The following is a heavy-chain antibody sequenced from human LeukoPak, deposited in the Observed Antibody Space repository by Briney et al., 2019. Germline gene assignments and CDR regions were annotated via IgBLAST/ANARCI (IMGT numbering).Heavy chain of an antibody. CDR3: ARDRSTYYYDSSGLDY. D-gene: IGHD3-22*01. J-gene: IGHJ4*02. V-gene: IGHV3-33*01. CDR2: IWYDGSNK. Sequence: PGGSLRLSCAASGFTFSSYGMPWVRQAPGKGLEWVAVIWYDGSNKYYADSVKGRFTISRDNSKNTLYLQMNSLRAEDTAVYYCARDRSTYYYDSSGLDYWGQGTLVTVSS. CDR1: GFTFSSYG.